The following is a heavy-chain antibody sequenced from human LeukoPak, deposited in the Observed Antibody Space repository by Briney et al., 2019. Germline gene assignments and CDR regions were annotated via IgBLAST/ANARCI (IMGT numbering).Heavy chain of an antibody. CDR3: ARDAYIDRYFDY. D-gene: IGHD3-22*01. Sequence: PGGSLRLSCAAPGFTYTNYWMSWVRQAPGKGLEWVANIKQDGRERYYVDSVKGRFTISRDNAKNSMYLQMNSLRADDTAVYYCARDAYIDRYFDYWGQGTLVTVSS. CDR2: IKQDGRER. V-gene: IGHV3-7*01. CDR1: GFTYTNYW. J-gene: IGHJ4*02.